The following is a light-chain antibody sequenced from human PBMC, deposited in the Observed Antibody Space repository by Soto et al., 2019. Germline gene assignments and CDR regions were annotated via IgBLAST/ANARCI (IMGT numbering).Light chain of an antibody. CDR2: AAS. CDR3: QQYDNLPPTWT. CDR1: QTISGY. Sequence: DIQMTLSPSSLSASLGDRVTITCRAGQTISGYFNGYQQNPWKAPELMIYAASYLGNGVPSRFSGGGSGTHFTFTISNLQPEDIATYYCQQYDNLPPTWTFGQGTKVDI. J-gene: IGKJ1*01. V-gene: IGKV1-33*01.